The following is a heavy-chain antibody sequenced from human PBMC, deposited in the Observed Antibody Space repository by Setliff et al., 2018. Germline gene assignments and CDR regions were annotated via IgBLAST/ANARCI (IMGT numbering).Heavy chain of an antibody. CDR3: ARDVGTSSFEVATMIVVAATDAFDI. CDR2: IGAYNGNT. Sequence: ASVKVSCKASGYTFTNYGVTWVRQAPGQGLEWMGWIGAYNGNTYNAHKFQGRVTMTTDTSTSTAYMELRSLRSDDTAVYYCARDVGTSSFEVATMIVVAATDAFDIWGQGTMVTVSS. CDR1: GYTFTNYG. D-gene: IGHD3-22*01. V-gene: IGHV1-18*01. J-gene: IGHJ3*02.